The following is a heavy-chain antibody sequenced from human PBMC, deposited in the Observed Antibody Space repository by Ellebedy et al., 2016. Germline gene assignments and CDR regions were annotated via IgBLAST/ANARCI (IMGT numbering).Heavy chain of an antibody. CDR1: GFMFSRYG. CDR2: ISDDGHDK. V-gene: IGHV3-30*18. D-gene: IGHD2/OR15-2a*01. J-gene: IGHJ6*02. Sequence: GESLKISXAASGFMFSRYGMHWVRQAPGKGLEWVAVISDDGHDKGYTDSVKGRFTISRDNSKIRVSLQMDSLRVEDTAVYYCAKVRYPDFYQNSAMDVWGQGTTVTVSS. CDR3: AKVRYPDFYQNSAMDV.